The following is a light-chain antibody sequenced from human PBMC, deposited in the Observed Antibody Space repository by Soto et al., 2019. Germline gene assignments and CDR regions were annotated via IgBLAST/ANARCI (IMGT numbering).Light chain of an antibody. CDR2: AAS. CDR1: QGISSY. CDR3: QQSYNIPLT. V-gene: IGKV1-39*01. J-gene: IGKJ4*01. Sequence: IHMTQSPSSLSASVGNRVTIACQASQGISSYLAWYQQKPGKAPKLLIYAASTLQSGVPSRFSGSGYGTDFTLTIISLQTEDFATYFCQQSYNIPLTFGGGTKVDIK.